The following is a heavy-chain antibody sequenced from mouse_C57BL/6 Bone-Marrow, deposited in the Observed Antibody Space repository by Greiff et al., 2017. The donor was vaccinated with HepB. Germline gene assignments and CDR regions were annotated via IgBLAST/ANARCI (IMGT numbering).Heavy chain of an antibody. CDR1: GYAFSSSW. D-gene: IGHD4-1*01. J-gene: IGHJ2*01. V-gene: IGHV1-82*01. Sequence: QVQLKQSGPELVKPGASVKISCKASGYAFSSSWMNWVKQRPGKGLEWIGRIYPGNGDTNYNGKFKGKATLTAAKSSSTAYMQLSSLTSEDSAVYCCERFGTRDYFDGWGQGTTLTVSS. CDR3: ERFGTRDYFDG. CDR2: IYPGNGDT.